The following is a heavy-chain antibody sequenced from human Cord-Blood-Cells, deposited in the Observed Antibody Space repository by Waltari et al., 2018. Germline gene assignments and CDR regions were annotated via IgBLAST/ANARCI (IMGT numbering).Heavy chain of an antibody. V-gene: IGHV3-74*01. CDR3: AKSGWRPYYFDY. CDR1: GFTFSSYW. D-gene: IGHD6-19*01. Sequence: EVQLVESGGGLVQPGGSLRLSCAASGFTFSSYWMHWVRQAPGKGLGWVSRINSDGSSKSYADSVKGRFTISRDNAKNTLYLQMNSLRAEDTAVYYCAKSGWRPYYFDYWGQGTLVTVSS. CDR2: INSDGSSK. J-gene: IGHJ4*02.